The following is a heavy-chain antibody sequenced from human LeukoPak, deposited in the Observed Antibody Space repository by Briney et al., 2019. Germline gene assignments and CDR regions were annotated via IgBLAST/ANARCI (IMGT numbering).Heavy chain of an antibody. D-gene: IGHD3-3*01. J-gene: IGHJ3*02. CDR1: GGSISSYY. CDR3: AIERNYDFWSGYYTGAFDI. CDR2: IYYSGST. V-gene: IGHV4-59*01. Sequence: PSETLSLTCTVSGGSISSYYWSWIRQPPGKGLEWIGYIYYSGSTNYNPSLKSRVTISVDTSKNQFSLKLSSVTAADTAVYYCAIERNYDFWSGYYTGAFDIWGQGTLVTVSS.